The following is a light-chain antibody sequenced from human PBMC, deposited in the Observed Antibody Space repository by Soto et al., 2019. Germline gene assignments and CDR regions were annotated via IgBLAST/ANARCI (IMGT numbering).Light chain of an antibody. Sequence: EIVPTQSPATLSLPPGERATLPCIYSSSVTNYLAWYQQKPGQPPRFLIYCASSRDAGIPDRFSGSGSGTDFTLTISRLEPEDVAVYYCQQYDSSSWTFGQGTKVDIK. CDR3: QQYDSSSWT. CDR2: CAS. CDR1: SSVTNY. V-gene: IGKV3-20*01. J-gene: IGKJ1*01.